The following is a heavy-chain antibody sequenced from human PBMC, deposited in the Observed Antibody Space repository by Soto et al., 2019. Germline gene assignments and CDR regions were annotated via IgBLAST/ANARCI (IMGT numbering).Heavy chain of an antibody. CDR1: GGSISSSSYY. J-gene: IGHJ4*02. CDR2: IYYSGST. Sequence: SETLSLTCTVSGGSISSSSYYWGWIRQPPGKGLEWIGSIYYSGSTYYNPSLKSRVTISVDTSKNQFSLKLSSVTAADTAVYYCARHISTDTQYYYDSSGYYFDWGQGTLVTVPQ. D-gene: IGHD3-22*01. CDR3: ARHISTDTQYYYDSSGYYFD. V-gene: IGHV4-39*01.